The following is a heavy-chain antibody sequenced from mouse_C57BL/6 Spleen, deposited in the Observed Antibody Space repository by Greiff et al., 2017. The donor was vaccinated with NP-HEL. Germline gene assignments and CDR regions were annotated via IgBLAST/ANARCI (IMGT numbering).Heavy chain of an antibody. D-gene: IGHD1-1*01. CDR3: TRKGFYYYGSSYVGFDV. J-gene: IGHJ1*03. CDR2: IDPETGGT. Sequence: QVQLQQSGAELVRPGASVTLSCKASGYTFTDYEMHWVKQTPVHGLEWIGAIDPETGGTAYNQKFKGKAILTADKSSSTAYMELRSLTSEDSAVYYCTRKGFYYYGSSYVGFDVWGTGTTVTVSS. V-gene: IGHV1-15*01. CDR1: GYTFTDYE.